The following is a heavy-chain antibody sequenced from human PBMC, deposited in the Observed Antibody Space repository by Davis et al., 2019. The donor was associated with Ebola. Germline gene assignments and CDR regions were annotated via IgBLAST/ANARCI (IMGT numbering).Heavy chain of an antibody. Sequence: ASVKVSCKASGYIFTDYHIHWVRQAPGQGLEWVGRINPNTGGTNYAEKFQGRVSMTRDTSASTAYMELSSLRSEDTSVYYCARDRGGDYSFDYWGQGTLVTVSS. D-gene: IGHD3-10*01. CDR2: INPNTGGT. CDR3: ARDRGGDYSFDY. CDR1: GYIFTDYH. V-gene: IGHV1-2*06. J-gene: IGHJ4*02.